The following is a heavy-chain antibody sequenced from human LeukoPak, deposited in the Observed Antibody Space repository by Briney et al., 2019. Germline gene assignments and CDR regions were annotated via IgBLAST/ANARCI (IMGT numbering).Heavy chain of an antibody. CDR2: ISGDGGST. V-gene: IGHV3-43*02. CDR1: GLTFEDYA. CDR3: AKDITMVRGVIAPFGY. Sequence: PGGSLRLSCVASGLTFEDYALSWVRQAPGKGLEWVSLISGDGGSTYYADSVKGRFTISRDNSKNSLYLQMNSLRTEDTALYYCAKDITMVRGVIAPFGYWGQGTLVTVSS. D-gene: IGHD3-10*01. J-gene: IGHJ4*02.